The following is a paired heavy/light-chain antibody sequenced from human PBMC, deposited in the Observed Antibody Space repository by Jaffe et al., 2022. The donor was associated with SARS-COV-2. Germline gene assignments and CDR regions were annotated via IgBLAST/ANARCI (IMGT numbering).Light chain of an antibody. CDR2: AAS. CDR3: QQASSFPFT. V-gene: IGKV1-12*01. J-gene: IGKJ4*01. CDR1: QGISSW. Sequence: DIQMTQSPSSVSASVGDRVTITCRASQGISSWLAWYQQKPGKAPKLLIYAASSLQSGVPSRFSGSGSGTDFTLTISSLQPEDFATYYCQQASSFPFTFGGGTKVEIK.
Heavy chain of an antibody. D-gene: IGHD1-26*01. J-gene: IGHJ3*02. V-gene: IGHV4-59*01. CDR3: ARGGIVGAPIRDAFDI. CDR1: GGSISSYY. Sequence: QVQLQESGPGLVKPSETLSLTCTVSGGSISSYYWSWIRQPPGKGLEWIGYIYYSGSTNYNPSLNSRVTISVDTSKNQFSLKLNSVTAADTALYYCARGGIVGAPIRDAFDIWGQGTMVTVSS. CDR2: IYYSGST.